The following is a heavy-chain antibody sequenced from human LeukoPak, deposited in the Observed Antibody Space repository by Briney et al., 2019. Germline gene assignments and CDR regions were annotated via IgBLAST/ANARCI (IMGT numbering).Heavy chain of an antibody. CDR3: ASGRDYYGSGSYNSDP. CDR2: ISSSSSYI. V-gene: IGHV3-21*01. Sequence: GGSLRPSCAASGFTFSSYSMNWVRQAPGKGLEWVSSISSSSSYIYYADSVKGRFTISRDNAKNSLYLQMNSLRAEDTAVYYCASGRDYYGSGSYNSDPWGQGTLVTVSS. CDR1: GFTFSSYS. D-gene: IGHD3-10*01. J-gene: IGHJ5*02.